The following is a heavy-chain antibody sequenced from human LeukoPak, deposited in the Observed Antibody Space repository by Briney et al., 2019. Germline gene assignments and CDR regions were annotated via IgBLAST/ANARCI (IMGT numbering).Heavy chain of an antibody. CDR1: GFTFSSYA. Sequence: PGGSLRLSCAASGFTFSSYAMHWVRQAPGKGLEWVAVISYDGSNKYYADSVKGRFTISRDNSKNTLYLQMNSLRAEDTAVYYCAKTPTYYYDSSGPWEYFDYWGQGTLVTVSS. D-gene: IGHD3-22*01. CDR2: ISYDGSNK. J-gene: IGHJ4*02. CDR3: AKTPTYYYDSSGPWEYFDY. V-gene: IGHV3-30*18.